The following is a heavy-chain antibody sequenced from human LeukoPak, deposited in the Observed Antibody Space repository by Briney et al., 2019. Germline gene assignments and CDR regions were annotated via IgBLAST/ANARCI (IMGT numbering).Heavy chain of an antibody. CDR2: ISGSGGST. D-gene: IGHD2-15*01. Sequence: GGSLRLSCAASGFIFSSYAMSWVRQAPGKGLEWVSAISGSGGSTYYADSVKGRFTISRDNSKNTLYLQMNSLRAEDTAVYYCAKAKSGLYCSGGSCPNDYWGQGTLVTVSS. CDR3: AKAKSGLYCSGGSCPNDY. V-gene: IGHV3-23*01. CDR1: GFIFSSYA. J-gene: IGHJ4*02.